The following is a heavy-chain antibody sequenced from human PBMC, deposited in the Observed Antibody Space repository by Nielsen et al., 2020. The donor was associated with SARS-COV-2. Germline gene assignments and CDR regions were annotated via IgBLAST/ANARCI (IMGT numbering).Heavy chain of an antibody. J-gene: IGHJ4*02. CDR3: ARDAGIAAAGCFDY. V-gene: IGHV3-21*01. CDR1: GFTFSSYS. CDR2: ISSSSSYI. Sequence: GGPLRLSCAASGFTFSSYSMNWVRQAPGKGLEWVSSISSSSSYIYYADSVKGRFTISRDNAKNSLYLQMNSLRAEDTAVYYCARDAGIAAAGCFDYWGQGTLVTVSS. D-gene: IGHD6-13*01.